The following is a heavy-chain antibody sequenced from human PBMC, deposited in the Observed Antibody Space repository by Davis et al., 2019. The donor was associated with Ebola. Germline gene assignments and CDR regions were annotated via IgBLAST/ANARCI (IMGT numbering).Heavy chain of an antibody. J-gene: IGHJ4*02. CDR3: ARGETFSGWYVY. CDR2: MNPNSGNT. Sequence: ASVKVSCKASGYTFTSYDINWVRQATGQGLEWMGWMNPNSGNTGYAQKFQGRVTMTRNTSISTAYMELSSLRSEDTAVYYCARGETFSGWYVYWGQGTLVTVSS. CDR1: GYTFTSYD. V-gene: IGHV1-8*01. D-gene: IGHD6-19*01.